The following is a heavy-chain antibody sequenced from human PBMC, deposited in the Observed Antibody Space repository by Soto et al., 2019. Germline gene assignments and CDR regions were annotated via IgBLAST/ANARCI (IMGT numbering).Heavy chain of an antibody. J-gene: IGHJ4*02. CDR1: GYTFSSYD. V-gene: IGHV1-8*01. Sequence: QVQLVQSGAEVKKPGASFKVSCKDCGYTFSSYDINWVRQATGQGLEWMGWMIPNSGNTGYAQKFQGSVTMTRNTSISTAYMELSSLRSEDTAVYYCARTLYGDNVDYWGQGTLVTVSS. CDR2: MIPNSGNT. D-gene: IGHD4-17*01. CDR3: ARTLYGDNVDY.